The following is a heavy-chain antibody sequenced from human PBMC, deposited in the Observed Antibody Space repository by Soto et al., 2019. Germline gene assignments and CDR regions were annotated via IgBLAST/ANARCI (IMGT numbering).Heavy chain of an antibody. Sequence: GGSLRLSCAASGFTFSDYAMSWVRQAPGKGLEWVSIISGSGGGTDYADSVKGRFTISRDNSKNTLYLQMNSLRAEDTAVYYCARGGLKWFDSWGQGTLVTVSS. V-gene: IGHV3-23*01. J-gene: IGHJ5*01. D-gene: IGHD3-16*01. CDR2: ISGSGGGT. CDR3: ARGGLKWFDS. CDR1: GFTFSDYA.